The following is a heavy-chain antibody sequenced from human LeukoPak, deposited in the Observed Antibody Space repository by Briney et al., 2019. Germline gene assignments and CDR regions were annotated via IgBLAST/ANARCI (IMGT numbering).Heavy chain of an antibody. Sequence: RASVKVSCKASGYIFTSYYIHWVRQAPGQGLEWMGIINPSDCSITYAQKFQGRVTMIRDTSTSTVYMELSSLRSEDTAMYYCARDREVGTTRKYFDYWGQGTLVTVSS. CDR2: INPSDCSI. J-gene: IGHJ4*02. D-gene: IGHD1-26*01. CDR1: GYIFTSYY. V-gene: IGHV1-46*01. CDR3: ARDREVGTTRKYFDY.